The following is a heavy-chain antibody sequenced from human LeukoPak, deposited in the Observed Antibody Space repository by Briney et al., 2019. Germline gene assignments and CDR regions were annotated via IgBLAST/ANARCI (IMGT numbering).Heavy chain of an antibody. V-gene: IGHV3-30*01. CDR3: ARDWSWRGSYQTHFAY. Sequence: GRSLRLSCAASGFTFSSYAMHWVRQAPGKGLEWVADISYDGSNKYYADSVKGRFTISRDNSKNTLYLQMNSLRAEDTAVYYCARDWSWRGSYQTHFAYWGQGTLVTVSS. D-gene: IGHD1-26*01. CDR2: ISYDGSNK. J-gene: IGHJ4*02. CDR1: GFTFSSYA.